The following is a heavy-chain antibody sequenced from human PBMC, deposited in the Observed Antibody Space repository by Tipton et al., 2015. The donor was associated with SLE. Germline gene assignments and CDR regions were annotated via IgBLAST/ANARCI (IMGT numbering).Heavy chain of an antibody. Sequence: SLRLSCAASGFTFSAYEMNWVRQAPGKGLEWVSYISSSGSTVYYADSVKGRFTISRDNAKNSLYLQMSSLRAEDTAVYYCASSHGYYFDYWGQGTLVTVSS. CDR1: GFTFSAYE. CDR3: ASSHGYYFDY. CDR2: ISSSGSTV. V-gene: IGHV3-48*03. J-gene: IGHJ4*02.